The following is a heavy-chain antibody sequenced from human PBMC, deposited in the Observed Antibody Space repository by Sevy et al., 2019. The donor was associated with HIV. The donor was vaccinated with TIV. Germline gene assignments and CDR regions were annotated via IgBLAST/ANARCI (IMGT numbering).Heavy chain of an antibody. CDR2: IHAVGSS. CDR3: ARDRRFCGNECYLYYYYGMDV. V-gene: IGHV3-53*01. CDR1: GFNVNDNY. D-gene: IGHD3-16*02. J-gene: IGHJ6*02. Sequence: GGSLRLSCAASGFNVNDNYMTWVRQAPGKGLEWVSIIHAVGSSYYADSVNGRFTMSRDDSKNIVNLQMNSLRADDTAVYYCARDRRFCGNECYLYYYYGMDVWGQGTAVTVSS.